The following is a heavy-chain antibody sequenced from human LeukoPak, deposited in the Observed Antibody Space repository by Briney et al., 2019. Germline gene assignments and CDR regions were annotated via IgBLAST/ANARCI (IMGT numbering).Heavy chain of an antibody. D-gene: IGHD3-9*01. J-gene: IGHJ4*02. CDR1: GFTFSSYA. CDR2: ISYYGSNK. V-gene: IGHV3-30*04. CDR3: ARGRYFDWLAIFDY. Sequence: GGSLRLSCAASGFTFSSYAMHWVRQAPGKGLEWVAVISYYGSNKYYADSVKGRFTISRDNSKNTLYLQMNSLRAEDTAVYYCARGRYFDWLAIFDYWGQGTLVTVSS.